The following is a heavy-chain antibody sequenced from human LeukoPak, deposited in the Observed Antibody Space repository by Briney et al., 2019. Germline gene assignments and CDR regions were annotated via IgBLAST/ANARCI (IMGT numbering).Heavy chain of an antibody. J-gene: IGHJ6*03. D-gene: IGHD3-22*01. CDR1: GGTFSSYS. Sequence: SVKVSCKGSGGTFSSYSIRWVRQAPGQGLEWMGGIIPAFGTAHYAQKFQGRVTFTTDESTTTACMELRSLRSEDTAVYYCASEGNYDSSGYSRYNYYYMDVWGKGTAVTVSS. CDR2: IIPAFGTA. CDR3: ASEGNYDSSGYSRYNYYYMDV. V-gene: IGHV1-69*05.